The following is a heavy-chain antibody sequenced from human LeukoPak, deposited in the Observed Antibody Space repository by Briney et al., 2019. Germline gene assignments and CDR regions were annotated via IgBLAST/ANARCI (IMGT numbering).Heavy chain of an antibody. CDR2: INHSGST. Sequence: SETLSLTCAVYGGSFSGYYWSWIRQPPGKGLEWIGEINHSGSTNYNPSLKSRVTISVDTSKNQFSLKLSSVTAADTAVYYCARAVRNWFDPWGQGTLVTVSS. CDR3: ARAVRNWFDP. J-gene: IGHJ5*02. CDR1: GGSFSGYY. D-gene: IGHD6-6*01. V-gene: IGHV4-34*01.